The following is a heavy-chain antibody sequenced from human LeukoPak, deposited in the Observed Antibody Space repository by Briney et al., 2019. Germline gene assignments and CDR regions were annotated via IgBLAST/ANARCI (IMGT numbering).Heavy chain of an antibody. Sequence: ASVKVSCKASGYTFISYGISWVRQAPGQGLEWMGWISAYNGNTNYAQKLQGRVTMTTDTSTSTAYMELRSLRSDDTAVYYCARFRNYYGSGSYFDYWGQGTLVTVSS. CDR3: ARFRNYYGSGSYFDY. CDR2: ISAYNGNT. CDR1: GYTFISYG. V-gene: IGHV1-18*01. J-gene: IGHJ4*02. D-gene: IGHD3-10*01.